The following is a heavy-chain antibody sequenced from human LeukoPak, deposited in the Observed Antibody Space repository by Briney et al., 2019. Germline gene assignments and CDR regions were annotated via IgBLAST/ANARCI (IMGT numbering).Heavy chain of an antibody. Sequence: PGGSLRLSCAASGFIVSSNYMSWVRQAPGKGLEWVSVISSGGNTYYAGSVKGRFTISRDISKNTLYLQMNGLRAEDTAVYYCAREVRGYYFDYWGQGTLVTVSS. J-gene: IGHJ4*02. CDR3: AREVRGYYFDY. CDR1: GFIVSSNY. D-gene: IGHD3-22*01. V-gene: IGHV3-53*01. CDR2: ISSGGNT.